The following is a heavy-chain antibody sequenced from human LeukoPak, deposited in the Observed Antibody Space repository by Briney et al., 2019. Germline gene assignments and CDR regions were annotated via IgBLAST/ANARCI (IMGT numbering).Heavy chain of an antibody. D-gene: IGHD5-24*01. J-gene: IGHJ4*02. Sequence: ASVKVSCKASGYTFTSYGISWVRQAPGQGLEWMGWISGYNANTNYVQKFQGRVTMTTDTSTHTAYMELRSLRSDDTAVYYCAKSGYNRFDYWGQGTLVTVSS. CDR2: ISGYNANT. CDR1: GYTFTSYG. CDR3: AKSGYNRFDY. V-gene: IGHV1-18*01.